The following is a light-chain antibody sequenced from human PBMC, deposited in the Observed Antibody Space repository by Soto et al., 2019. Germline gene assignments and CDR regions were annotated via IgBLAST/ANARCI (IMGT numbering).Light chain of an antibody. CDR3: QQYNTDPLT. J-gene: IGKJ4*01. CDR1: QSISTW. V-gene: IGKV1-5*03. Sequence: DIQMTQSPSTLSASVGDRVTITCRASQSISTWLAWYQQKPGKAPKLLIYKASSLEAGVPSRFSGSGSGTEFNITISSLQPDDFATYYCQQYNTDPLTCGGGTTVEIK. CDR2: KAS.